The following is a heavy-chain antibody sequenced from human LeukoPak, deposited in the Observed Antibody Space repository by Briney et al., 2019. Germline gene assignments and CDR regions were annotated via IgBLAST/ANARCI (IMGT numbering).Heavy chain of an antibody. CDR1: GYTFTSYD. CDR2: MNPNSGNT. Sequence: ASVKVFCKASGYTFTSYDINWVRQATGQGLEWMGWMNPNSGNTGYAQKFQGRVTMTRNTSISTAYMELSSLRSEDTAVYYCARVAVAGFPFDYYYGMDVWGQGTTVTVSS. V-gene: IGHV1-8*01. J-gene: IGHJ6*02. D-gene: IGHD6-19*01. CDR3: ARVAVAGFPFDYYYGMDV.